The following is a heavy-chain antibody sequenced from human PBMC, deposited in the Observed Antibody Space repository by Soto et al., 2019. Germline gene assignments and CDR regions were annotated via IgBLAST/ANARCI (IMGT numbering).Heavy chain of an antibody. J-gene: IGHJ4*02. CDR3: AWYYPGTRPFDY. Sequence: QVQLQESGPGLVKPSGTLSLTCAVSGGSISSSNWWSWVRQPPGKGLEWIGEIYHSGSTNYNPSLQSRVTLYVAKATHHFSLYLSSVTAAATAVYYGAWYYPGTRPFDYWGQGSLVTVSS. CDR2: IYHSGST. CDR1: GGSISSSNW. V-gene: IGHV4-4*02. D-gene: IGHD3-10*01.